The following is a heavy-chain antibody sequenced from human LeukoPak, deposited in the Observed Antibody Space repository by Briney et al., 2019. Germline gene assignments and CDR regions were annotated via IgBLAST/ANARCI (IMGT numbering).Heavy chain of an antibody. CDR3: ARHYGSGYYLGWFDP. V-gene: IGHV5-10-1*01. Sequence: GESLKISCKGSGYSFTSYWISWVRQTPGKGLEWMGRIDPSDSYTNYSPSFQGHVTISADKSISTAYLQWSSLKASDTAMYYCARHYGSGYYLGWFDPWGQGTLVTVSS. CDR2: IDPSDSYT. D-gene: IGHD3-22*01. J-gene: IGHJ5*02. CDR1: GYSFTSYW.